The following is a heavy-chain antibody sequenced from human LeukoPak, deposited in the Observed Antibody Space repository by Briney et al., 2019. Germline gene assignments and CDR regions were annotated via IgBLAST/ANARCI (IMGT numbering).Heavy chain of an antibody. V-gene: IGHV1-69*05. CDR1: GGTFSSYA. D-gene: IGHD4-17*01. CDR3: ARTTTVTDPFDY. CDR2: IIPIFGTA. Sequence: SVKVSCKASGGTFSSYAISWVRQAPGQGLEWMGGIIPIFGTANYAQKFQGRVTMTRNMSTSTAYMELSSLRSEDTAVYYCARTTTVTDPFDYWGQGTLVTVSS. J-gene: IGHJ4*02.